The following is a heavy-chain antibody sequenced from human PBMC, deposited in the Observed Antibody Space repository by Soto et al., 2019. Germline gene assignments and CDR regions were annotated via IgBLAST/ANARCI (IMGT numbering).Heavy chain of an antibody. J-gene: IGHJ5*02. CDR2: INHSGST. Sequence: PSETLSLTCAVYGGSFSGYYWSWIRQPPGKGLEWIGEINHSGSTNYNPSLESRVTISVDTSKNQFSLKLSSVTAADTAVYYCARGGIAARQWFDPWGQGTLVTVSS. D-gene: IGHD6-6*01. V-gene: IGHV4-34*01. CDR1: GGSFSGYY. CDR3: ARGGIAARQWFDP.